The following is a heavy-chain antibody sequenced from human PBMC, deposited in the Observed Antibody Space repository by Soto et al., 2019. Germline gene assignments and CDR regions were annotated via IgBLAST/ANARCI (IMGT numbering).Heavy chain of an antibody. Sequence: QVQLVQSGAEVKKPGSSVKVSCKVSGGIFSSYAIGWVRQAPGQGLEWMAGIIPITGTTNRAQKFQGRVTVTADELTTTVYMELSSLTAEDTAVYYCAREYSSSSQYLYFDVWGRGTLVTVSS. J-gene: IGHJ2*01. CDR3: AREYSSSSQYLYFDV. CDR2: IIPITGTT. V-gene: IGHV1-69*01. CDR1: GGIFSSYA. D-gene: IGHD6-6*01.